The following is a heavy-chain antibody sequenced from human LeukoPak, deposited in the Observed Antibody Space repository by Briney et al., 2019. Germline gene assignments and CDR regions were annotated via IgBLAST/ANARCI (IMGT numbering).Heavy chain of an antibody. D-gene: IGHD1-26*01. Sequence: ASVKVSCKASGYTFTSYGISWVRHAPGQGLEWMGWISGYKGNTNYAQKLQGRVTMTTDTSTSTAYMELRSLRSDDTAVYYCARDSGSYYVRRYFDYLGQGTLVTVSS. V-gene: IGHV1-18*01. J-gene: IGHJ4*02. CDR3: ARDSGSYYVRRYFDY. CDR1: GYTFTSYG. CDR2: ISGYKGNT.